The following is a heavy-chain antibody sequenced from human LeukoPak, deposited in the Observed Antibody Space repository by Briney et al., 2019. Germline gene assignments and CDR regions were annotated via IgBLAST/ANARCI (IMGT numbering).Heavy chain of an antibody. CDR3: ARDPTTVVTVPYYFDF. J-gene: IGHJ4*02. D-gene: IGHD4-23*01. CDR1: GGSFTGYH. V-gene: IGHV4-34*01. CDR2: INHRGHS. Sequence: KASETLSLTCAVYGGSFTGYHWNWIRQSPQRGLEWIGEINHRGHSHYNPSLESRLTISVDTSKNQFSLTLKSVTAADTAVYYCARDPTTVVTVPYYFDFWGQGTPVTVSS.